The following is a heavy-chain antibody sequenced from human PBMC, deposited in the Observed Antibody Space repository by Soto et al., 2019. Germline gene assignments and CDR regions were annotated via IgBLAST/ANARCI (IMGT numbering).Heavy chain of an antibody. CDR3: AKDAQAGVVRGAKLKRNWFDP. CDR2: ISAYNGNT. J-gene: IGHJ5*02. D-gene: IGHD3-10*01. CDR1: GYTFTSYG. Sequence: ASVKVSCKASGYTFTSYGISWVRQAPGQGLEWMGWISAYNGNTNYAQKLQGRVTMTTDTSTSTAYMELRSLRSDDTAVYYCAKDAQAGVVRGAKLKRNWFDPWGQGTLVTVSS. V-gene: IGHV1-18*01.